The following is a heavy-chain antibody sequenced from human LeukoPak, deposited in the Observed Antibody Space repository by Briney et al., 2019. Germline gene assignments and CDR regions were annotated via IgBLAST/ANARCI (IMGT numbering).Heavy chain of an antibody. J-gene: IGHJ6*02. CDR2: ISYDGSNK. Sequence: GRSLRLSCAASGFTFSSYAMHWVRQAPGKGLEWVAVISYDGSNKYYADSVKGRFTVPRDNSKNTLYLQMNSLRAEDTAVYYCARDTDYSYYYYYYGMDVWGQGTTVTVSS. CDR1: GFTFSSYA. V-gene: IGHV3-30-3*01. CDR3: ARDTDYSYYYYYYGMDV. D-gene: IGHD4-11*01.